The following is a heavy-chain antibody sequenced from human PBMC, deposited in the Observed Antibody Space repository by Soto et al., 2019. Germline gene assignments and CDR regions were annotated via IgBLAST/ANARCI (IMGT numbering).Heavy chain of an antibody. Sequence: VESLKISCNGSGFSFTTYWIAWVRQMPWKGLEWMGIIHPGDSDIRYSPSFQGQVSISADRSITTAYLQWSSLKASDTAIYYCARLSGSPSGMDVWGLGTTVTVSS. CDR2: IHPGDSDI. J-gene: IGHJ6*02. CDR3: ARLSGSPSGMDV. D-gene: IGHD6-6*01. V-gene: IGHV5-51*01. CDR1: GFSFTTYW.